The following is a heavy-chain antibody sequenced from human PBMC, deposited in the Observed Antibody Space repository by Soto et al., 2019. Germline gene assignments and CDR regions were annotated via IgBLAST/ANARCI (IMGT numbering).Heavy chain of an antibody. CDR3: ARVGGVGAPPGADY. CDR1: GFTFINYA. Sequence: EVRLIESGGGIERPGGSLRLSCEASGFTFINYAMSWVRQAPGKGLEWVSGIDDSGASTYYADSMKGRFSISRDNSKNTLYLQMHGLRVEDTAVYYCARVGGVGAPPGADYWGQGTLVTVSS. CDR2: IDDSGAST. D-gene: IGHD1-26*01. V-gene: IGHV3-23*01. J-gene: IGHJ4*02.